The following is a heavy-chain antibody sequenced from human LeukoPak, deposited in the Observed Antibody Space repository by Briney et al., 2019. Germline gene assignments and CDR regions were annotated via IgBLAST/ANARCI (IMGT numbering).Heavy chain of an antibody. CDR3: AKHGEAYGDSKTDY. D-gene: IGHD4-17*01. V-gene: IGHV4-39*01. J-gene: IGHJ4*02. CDR2: IYYSGST. CDR1: GGSISSSSYY. Sequence: PSETLSLTCTVSGGSISSSSYYWGWIRQPPGKGLEWIGSIYYSGSTYYNPSLKSRVTISVDTSKNQFSLKLSSVTAADTAVYYCAKHGEAYGDSKTDYWGQGTLVTVS.